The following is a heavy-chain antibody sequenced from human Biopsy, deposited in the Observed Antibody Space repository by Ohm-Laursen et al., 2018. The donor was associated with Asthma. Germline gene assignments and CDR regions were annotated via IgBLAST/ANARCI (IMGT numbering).Heavy chain of an antibody. Sequence: SDTLSLTCTVSGGSISSDYWSWLRQSPGKGLEWIGYIHNSGNTNYNPSLKSRVTISLDTSKNHFSLRLSFVTAADAAVYFCARGQGRGIQLWSLDPWGQGILVTV. V-gene: IGHV4-59*07. D-gene: IGHD5-18*01. CDR1: GGSISSDY. CDR3: ARGQGRGIQLWSLDP. J-gene: IGHJ5*02. CDR2: IHNSGNT.